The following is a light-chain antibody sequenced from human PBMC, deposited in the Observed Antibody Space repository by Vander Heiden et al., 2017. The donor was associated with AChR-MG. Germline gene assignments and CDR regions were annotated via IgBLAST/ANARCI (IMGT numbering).Light chain of an antibody. Sequence: QSVLTQPPSASGSPGQRVTISCSGHRSNLRSNSVTWYQQLPGPAPKLLIYSNNQRPSGVPDRFSGSKSGTSASLAISGPQSEDEADYYCAAWDDSLNGWVFGGGTKLTVL. CDR2: SNN. CDR1: RSNLRSNS. V-gene: IGLV1-44*01. CDR3: AAWDDSLNGWV. J-gene: IGLJ3*02.